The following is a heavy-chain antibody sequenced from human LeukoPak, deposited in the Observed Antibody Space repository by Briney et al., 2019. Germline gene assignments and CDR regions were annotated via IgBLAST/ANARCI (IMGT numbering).Heavy chain of an antibody. Sequence: GGSLRLSCAASGLSFGAHAMHWVRQAPGMGLEWVSGVGGGGQRTHYADSVKGRFTISRDNSKNTLYLQMNSLRAEDTAIYYCAKDRGYYVDTGTINFWGQGTLVTVSS. CDR3: AKDRGYYVDTGTINF. CDR1: GLSFGAHA. CDR2: VGGGGQRT. V-gene: IGHV3-23*01. J-gene: IGHJ4*02. D-gene: IGHD3-22*01.